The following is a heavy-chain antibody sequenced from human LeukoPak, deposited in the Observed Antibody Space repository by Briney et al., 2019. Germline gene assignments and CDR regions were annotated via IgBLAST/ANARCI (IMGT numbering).Heavy chain of an antibody. CDR3: ARTAVTTIGYFDY. CDR1: GGSVSSGSYY. CDR2: IYYSGST. V-gene: IGHV4-61*01. Sequence: SETLFLTCTVSGGSVSSGSYYWSWIRQPPGKGLEWIGYIYYSGSTNYNPSLKSRVTISVDTSKNQFSLKLSSVTAADTAVYYCARTAVTTIGYFDYWGQGTLVTASS. J-gene: IGHJ4*02. D-gene: IGHD4-17*01.